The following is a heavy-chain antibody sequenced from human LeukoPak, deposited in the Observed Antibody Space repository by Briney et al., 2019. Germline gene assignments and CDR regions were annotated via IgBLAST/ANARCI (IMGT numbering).Heavy chain of an antibody. V-gene: IGHV3-21*01. Sequence: GGSLRLSCVASGFFFSSYKMKWVRQGPGEGGGGGSSISRSASNIYYADSVKGRFTISRDNAKNSFYLQMNSLRAEDTAVFYCARDPEGFGATYFDYWGQGTLVTVSS. CDR1: GFFFSSYK. CDR3: ARDPEGFGATYFDY. D-gene: IGHD3-16*01. J-gene: IGHJ4*02. CDR2: ISRSASNI.